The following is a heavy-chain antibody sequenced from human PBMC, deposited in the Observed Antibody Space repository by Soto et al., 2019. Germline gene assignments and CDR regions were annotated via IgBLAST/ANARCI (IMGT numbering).Heavy chain of an antibody. D-gene: IGHD3-22*01. J-gene: IGHJ4*02. CDR3: ARGKGRHDDSSGYYS. CDR2: INHSGST. CDR1: GGSFSGYY. V-gene: IGHV4-34*01. Sequence: SETLSLTCAVYGGSFSGYYWSWIRQPPGKGLEWIGEINHSGSTNYNPSLKSRVTISVDTSKNQFSLKLSSVTAADTAVYYCARGKGRHDDSSGYYSWGQGTLVTVSS.